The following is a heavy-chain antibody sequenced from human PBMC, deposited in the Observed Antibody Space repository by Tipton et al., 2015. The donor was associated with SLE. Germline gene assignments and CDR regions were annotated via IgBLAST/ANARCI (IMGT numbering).Heavy chain of an antibody. CDR1: GGSISTYY. J-gene: IGHJ6*02. CDR2: VHNSGSS. D-gene: IGHD4-17*01. V-gene: IGHV4-59*08. Sequence: TLSLTCTVSGGSISTYYWSWIRQPPGKGLEWIGYVHNSGSSNYNPSLKSRVTFSVDTSKNQVSLKLTSVTAADTALYYCVRYMTKVTPYNLYGLGVWGLGTTVIVSS. CDR3: VRYMTKVTPYNLYGLGV.